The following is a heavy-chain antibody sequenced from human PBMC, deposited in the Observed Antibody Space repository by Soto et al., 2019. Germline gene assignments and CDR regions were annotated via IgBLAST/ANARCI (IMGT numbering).Heavy chain of an antibody. CDR1: GFTFSSYA. V-gene: IGHV3-23*01. D-gene: IGHD3-9*01. CDR2: ISGSGGST. J-gene: IGHJ4*02. Sequence: GGSLRLSCAASGFTFSSYAMSWVRQAPGKGLEWVSAISGSGGSTYYADSVKGRFTISRDNSKNTLYLQMNSLRAEDTAVYYCARDGYDILTGYYKGPIDYWGQGTLVTVSS. CDR3: ARDGYDILTGYYKGPIDY.